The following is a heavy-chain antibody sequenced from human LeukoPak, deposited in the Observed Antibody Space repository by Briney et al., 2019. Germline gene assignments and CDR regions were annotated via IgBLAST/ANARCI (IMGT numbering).Heavy chain of an antibody. CDR3: ANYGSGSPYYFDY. CDR2: IRSDGSNK. D-gene: IGHD3-10*01. V-gene: IGHV3-30*02. Sequence: GGSLRLSCAASGFTFSSYGMHWVRQAPGKGLEWVAFIRSDGSNKYYADSVKGRFTISRDNSKLYLQMNGLRAEDTAVYYCANYGSGSPYYFDYWGQGTLVTVSS. CDR1: GFTFSSYG. J-gene: IGHJ4*02.